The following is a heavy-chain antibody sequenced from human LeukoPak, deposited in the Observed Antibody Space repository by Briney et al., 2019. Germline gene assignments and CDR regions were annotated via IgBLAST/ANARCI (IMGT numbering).Heavy chain of an antibody. Sequence: GGSLRLSCAASGFTFSSYNMNWVRQAPGKGLEWVSYISSSSSTIYYADSVKGRFTISRDNAKNSLYLRMNSLGDEDTAVYYCAREYSSSSGSVSDYWGQGTLVTVSS. V-gene: IGHV3-48*02. CDR2: ISSSSSTI. J-gene: IGHJ4*02. CDR1: GFTFSSYN. CDR3: AREYSSSSGSVSDY. D-gene: IGHD6-6*01.